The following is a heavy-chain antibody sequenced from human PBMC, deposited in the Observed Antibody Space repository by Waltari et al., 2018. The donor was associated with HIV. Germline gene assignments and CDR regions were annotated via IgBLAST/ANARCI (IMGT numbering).Heavy chain of an antibody. CDR3: ARQRDYYFAY. V-gene: IGHV6-1*01. CDR2: TYFQSTWRF. D-gene: IGHD6-25*01. Sequence: QVYLKQSGPGVVKPSEILSLTCAISGDSVSNGNAHWHWFRQSSSRGFEWLGRTYFQSTWRFNYAESVRGRVTLAPDTSRNQVSLHLNSVTPEDTAVYFCARQRDYYFAYWGQGTLVTVSS. CDR1: GDSVSNGNAH. J-gene: IGHJ4*02.